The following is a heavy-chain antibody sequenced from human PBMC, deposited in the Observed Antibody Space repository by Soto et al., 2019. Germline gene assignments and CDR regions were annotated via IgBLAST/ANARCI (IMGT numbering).Heavy chain of an antibody. J-gene: IGHJ6*02. V-gene: IGHV3-30-3*01. CDR1: GFTFSSYA. Sequence: QVQLVESGGGVVQPGRSLRLSCAASGFTFSSYAMHWVRQAPGKGLEWVAVISYDGSNKYYTDSVKGRFTISRDNSKNTLYLQMNSWRAEDTAVYYCARMASFYCSGGSCYPTYGMDVWGQGTTVTVSS. CDR2: ISYDGSNK. CDR3: ARMASFYCSGGSCYPTYGMDV. D-gene: IGHD2-15*01.